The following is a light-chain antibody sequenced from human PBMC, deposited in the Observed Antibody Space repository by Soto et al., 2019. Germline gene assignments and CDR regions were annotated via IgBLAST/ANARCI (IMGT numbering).Light chain of an antibody. CDR1: QGISTY. J-gene: IGKJ2*01. Sequence: DIQLTQSPSFLSASVGDRVTITCRASQGISTYLDWYLQKPGKAPKLLIYGASTLQSGVPSRFSGSGSGTEFTLTISSLQPEDFGTYYCQQLNSAWYAFGQGTKLEIK. CDR3: QQLNSAWYA. V-gene: IGKV1-9*01. CDR2: GAS.